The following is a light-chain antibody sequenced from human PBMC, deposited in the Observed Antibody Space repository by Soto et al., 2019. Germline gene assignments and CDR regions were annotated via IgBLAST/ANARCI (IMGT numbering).Light chain of an antibody. CDR1: QSVSSN. J-gene: IGKJ1*01. CDR2: GAF. CDR3: QQYNDWPLT. Sequence: IVVRRCPSTLSVSPGSKVTISCMASQSVSSNLAWYQQKPGQAPSLLIYGAFTRATGIPARFSGTGSGPEFTLTIRSLQSEDFALYYCQQYNDWPLTFGQGTKVDI. V-gene: IGKV3-15*01.